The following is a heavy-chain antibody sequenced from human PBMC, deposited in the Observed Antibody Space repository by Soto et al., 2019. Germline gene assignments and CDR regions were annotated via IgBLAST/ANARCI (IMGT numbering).Heavy chain of an antibody. D-gene: IGHD2-15*01. J-gene: IGHJ4*02. CDR3: GRLLNFINCCFAS. CDR1: SPPITKYY. Sequence: QAQLQESGPALVKPSETLSLTGTVSSPPITKYYWGWVRQAPGRGLETIEFTHHRGYISSSPSLKTRVTMSVATSKNRVSLKLTSVPAADSAVYYCGRLLNFINCCFASWGQGVLVTVSS. CDR2: THHRGYI. V-gene: IGHV4-4*09.